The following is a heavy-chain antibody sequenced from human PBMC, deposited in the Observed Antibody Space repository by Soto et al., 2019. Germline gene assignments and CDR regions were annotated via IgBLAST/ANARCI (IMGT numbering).Heavy chain of an antibody. CDR1: GDTFTSYG. D-gene: IGHD4-17*01. CDR2: ITAYNGNT. V-gene: IGHV1-18*01. Sequence: ASVKVSCKASGDTFTSYGISWVRQAPGQGLEWMGWITAYNGNTNYAQRFQGRVTMTTDTSTSTAYMELRSLRSDDTAVYYCARVRFTRTDYRPKDRFHYYYYMDVWGKGTTVTVSS. J-gene: IGHJ6*03. CDR3: ARVRFTRTDYRPKDRFHYYYYMDV.